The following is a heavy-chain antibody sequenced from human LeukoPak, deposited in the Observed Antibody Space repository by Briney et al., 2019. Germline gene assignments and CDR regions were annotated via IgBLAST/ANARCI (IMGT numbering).Heavy chain of an antibody. CDR2: ISSSSSYI. Sequence: GGSLRLSCAASGFTFSSYSMNWVRQAPGRGLEWVSSISSSSSYIYYADSVKGRFTISRDNAKNSLYLQMNSLRAEDTAVYYCARDVERLAQMPYYFDYWGQGTLVTVSS. V-gene: IGHV3-21*01. J-gene: IGHJ4*02. CDR1: GFTFSSYS. D-gene: IGHD1-1*01. CDR3: ARDVERLAQMPYYFDY.